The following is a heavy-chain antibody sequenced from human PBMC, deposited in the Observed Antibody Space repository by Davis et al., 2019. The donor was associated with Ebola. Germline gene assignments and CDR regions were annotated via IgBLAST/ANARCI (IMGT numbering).Heavy chain of an antibody. CDR1: VFTFSSYA. V-gene: IGHV3-30*14. Sequence: SLQISCAASVFTFSSYAMHWVRQAPGKGLEWVAVISYDGSNKYYAHSVKGRFTISRDNSKNTVFLQINSLRAEDTALYYCARGGSTGYYGSFDYWGQGTLVTVSS. D-gene: IGHD1-26*01. CDR2: ISYDGSNK. CDR3: ARGGSTGYYGSFDY. J-gene: IGHJ4*02.